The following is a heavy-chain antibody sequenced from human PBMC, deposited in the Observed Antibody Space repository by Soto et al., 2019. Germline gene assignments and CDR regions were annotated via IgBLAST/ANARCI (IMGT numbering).Heavy chain of an antibody. J-gene: IGHJ6*02. CDR1: GGSISSYY. Sequence: QVQLQESGPGLVKPSETLSLTCTVSGGSISSYYWSWIRQPPGTGLEWIGYSYYSGSTNYHPSLKSRVTISVDTSQNQFALKLSSVTAADTAVYYCARDYSSRHDDYGMDVWGQGTTVTVSS. V-gene: IGHV4-59*01. D-gene: IGHD6-13*01. CDR3: ARDYSSRHDDYGMDV. CDR2: SYYSGST.